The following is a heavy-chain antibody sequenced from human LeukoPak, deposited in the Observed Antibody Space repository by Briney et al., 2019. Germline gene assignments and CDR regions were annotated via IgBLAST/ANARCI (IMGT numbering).Heavy chain of an antibody. CDR2: VNPNSGDT. D-gene: IGHD2-8*01. Sequence: ASVKVSCTASGYTFTDYYMHWVRQAPGQGLEWMGWVNPNSGDTNYAQKFQGRVTMTSDTSISTAYMEVSRLRSDDTAVYYCARDRCPNGVCYFDYWGQGTLVTVSS. CDR3: ARDRCPNGVCYFDY. CDR1: GYTFTDYY. J-gene: IGHJ4*02. V-gene: IGHV1-2*02.